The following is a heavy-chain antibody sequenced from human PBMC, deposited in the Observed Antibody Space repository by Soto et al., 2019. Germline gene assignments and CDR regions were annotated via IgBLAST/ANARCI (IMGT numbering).Heavy chain of an antibody. Sequence: GSLRLSCAASGFTFSSYAVGWVRQGPGKGLEWVAVVSIGGSTHYADSVRGRFTISRDNSKNTLSLQMNSLTAEDTAVYFCAKRRGAGGHFDYWGQVALVTFST. J-gene: IGHJ4*02. V-gene: IGHV3-23*01. D-gene: IGHD2-15*01. CDR3: AKRRGAGGHFDY. CDR1: GFTFSSYA. CDR2: VSIGGST.